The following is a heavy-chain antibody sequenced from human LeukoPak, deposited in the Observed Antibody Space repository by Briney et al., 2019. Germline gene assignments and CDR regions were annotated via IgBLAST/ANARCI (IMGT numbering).Heavy chain of an antibody. V-gene: IGHV3-23*01. CDR1: GFTFGSYA. Sequence: GGSLRLSCAASGFTFGSYAMSWVRQAPGKGLEWVSAISGSGGSTYYADSVKGRFTISRDNSKNTLYLQMNSLRAEDTAVYYCAKWVGNTGAFDYWGQGTLVTVSS. D-gene: IGHD1/OR15-1a*01. J-gene: IGHJ4*02. CDR3: AKWVGNTGAFDY. CDR2: ISGSGGST.